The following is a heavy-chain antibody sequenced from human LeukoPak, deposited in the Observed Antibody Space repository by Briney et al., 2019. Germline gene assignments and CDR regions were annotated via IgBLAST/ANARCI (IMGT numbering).Heavy chain of an antibody. D-gene: IGHD1-26*01. CDR1: GGSISSYY. CDR2: IYYSGTT. V-gene: IGHV4-59*01. CDR3: ARSSGAYRSFDY. J-gene: IGHJ4*02. Sequence: NSSETLSLTCTVSGGSISSYYWSWIRQPPGKGLEWIGYIYYSGTTDYNPSLKSRVTISVGTSNNQFSLKVSSVTAADTAVYYCARSSGAYRSFDYWGQGALVPVSS.